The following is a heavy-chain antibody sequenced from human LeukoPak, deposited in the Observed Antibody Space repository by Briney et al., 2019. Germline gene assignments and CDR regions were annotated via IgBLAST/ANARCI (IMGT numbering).Heavy chain of an antibody. D-gene: IGHD1-26*01. J-gene: IGHJ6*02. CDR1: GGSFSGYY. Sequence: PSETLSLTCAVYGGSFSGYYWDWIRQAPGKGLEWIGSLLYNGNTWYNPSLESRVTISVDTSENQFSLRLTSVNAADTALYFCTRRGSGNGGTYAGMDVWGPGTSVTVSS. CDR2: LLYNGNT. V-gene: IGHV4-34*12. CDR3: TRRGSGNGGTYAGMDV.